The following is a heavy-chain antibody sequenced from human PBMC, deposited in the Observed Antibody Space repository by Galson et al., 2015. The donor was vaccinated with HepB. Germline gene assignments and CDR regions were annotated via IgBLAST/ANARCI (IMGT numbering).Heavy chain of an antibody. CDR1: GGTISNYT. V-gene: IGHV1-69*02. J-gene: IGHJ6*02. D-gene: IGHD3-10*01. CDR3: AQDGSGSYNRVYYYGMDV. Sequence: SVKVSCKASGGTISNYTITWVRQAPGQGLEWMGRIIPILGIANYAQKFQGRVTITADKSTTTAYMELSSLRSEDTAVYYCAQDGSGSYNRVYYYGMDVWGQGTTVTVSS. CDR2: IIPILGIA.